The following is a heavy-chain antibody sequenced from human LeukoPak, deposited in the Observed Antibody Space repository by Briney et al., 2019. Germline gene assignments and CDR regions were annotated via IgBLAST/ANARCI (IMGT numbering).Heavy chain of an antibody. J-gene: IGHJ4*02. V-gene: IGHV3-21*05. CDR1: GFTFSSYE. CDR2: ISSRSSYI. Sequence: GGSLRLSCAASGFTFSSYEMNWVRQAPGKGLEWVSYISSRSSYIYYADSVKGRFTISRDNAKNSLYLQINSLRAGDTALYYCARADSNIAARRIGFDYWGQGTLVTVSS. D-gene: IGHD6-6*01. CDR3: ARADSNIAARRIGFDY.